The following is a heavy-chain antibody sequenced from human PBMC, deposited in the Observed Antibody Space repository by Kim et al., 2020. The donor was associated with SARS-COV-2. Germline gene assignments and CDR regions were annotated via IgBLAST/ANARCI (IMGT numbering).Heavy chain of an antibody. J-gene: IGHJ6*01. CDR1: GGSVSSGSYY. V-gene: IGHV4-61*01. CDR2: IYYSGST. CDR3: ARDALGELTGYYYYGM. Sequence: SETLSLTCTVSGGSVSSGSYYWSWIRQPPGKGLEWIGYIYYSGSTNYNPSLKSRVTISVDTSKNQFSLKLSSVTAADTAVYYCARDALGELTGYYYYGM. D-gene: IGHD3-16*01.